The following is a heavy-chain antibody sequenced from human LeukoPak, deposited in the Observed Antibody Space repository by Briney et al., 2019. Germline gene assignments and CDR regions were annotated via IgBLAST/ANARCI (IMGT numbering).Heavy chain of an antibody. CDR2: IYYSGNI. CDR3: ARHPNSNWDY. V-gene: IGHV4-61*01. Sequence: SETLSLTCTVSGGSVSSGSFYWSWIRQPPGKGLECIGDIYYSGNINYSPSLKSRVTISVDASKDQFSLRLSSVTAADTAVYYCARHPNSNWDYWGQGTLVTVSS. J-gene: IGHJ4*02. D-gene: IGHD6-13*01. CDR1: GGSVSSGSFY.